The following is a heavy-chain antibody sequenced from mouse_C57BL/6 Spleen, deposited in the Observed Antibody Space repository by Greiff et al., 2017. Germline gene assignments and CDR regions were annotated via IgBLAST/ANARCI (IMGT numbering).Heavy chain of an antibody. CDR2: ISSGSSTI. V-gene: IGHV5-17*01. CDR3: ARGPITTVVDFDV. D-gene: IGHD1-1*01. J-gene: IGHJ1*03. Sequence: EVQGVESGGGLVKPGGSLKLSCAASGFTFSDYGMHWVRQAPEKGLEWVAYISSGSSTIYYADTVKGRFTISSDNAKNTLFLQMTSLRSDDTAMYYCARGPITTVVDFDVWGTGTTVTVSS. CDR1: GFTFSDYG.